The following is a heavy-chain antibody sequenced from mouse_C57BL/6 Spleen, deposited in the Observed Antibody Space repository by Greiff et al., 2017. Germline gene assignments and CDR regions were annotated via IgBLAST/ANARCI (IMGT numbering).Heavy chain of an antibody. V-gene: IGHV1-7*01. J-gene: IGHJ4*01. Sequence: VKLQESGAELAKPGASVKLSCKASGYTFTSYWMHWVKQRPGQGLEWIGYINPSSGYPKYNQKFKDKATLTADKTSSTAYMQLSSLTYEDSAVDYCAVASWDRYALDYWGQGTSVTVSS. D-gene: IGHD4-1*01. CDR3: AVASWDRYALDY. CDR2: INPSSGYP. CDR1: GYTFTSYW.